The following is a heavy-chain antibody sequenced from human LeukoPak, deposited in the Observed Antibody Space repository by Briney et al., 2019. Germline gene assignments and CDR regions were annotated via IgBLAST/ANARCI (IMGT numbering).Heavy chain of an antibody. Sequence: SQTLSLTCTVSGGSISSGDYYWSWIRQPPGEGLEWIGYIYYSGSTYYNPSLKSRVTISVDTSKNQFSLKLSSVTAADTAVYYCASTYGSGSYFDYWGQGTLVTVSS. V-gene: IGHV4-30-4*01. CDR3: ASTYGSGSYFDY. CDR1: GGSISSGDYY. CDR2: IYYSGST. D-gene: IGHD3-10*01. J-gene: IGHJ4*02.